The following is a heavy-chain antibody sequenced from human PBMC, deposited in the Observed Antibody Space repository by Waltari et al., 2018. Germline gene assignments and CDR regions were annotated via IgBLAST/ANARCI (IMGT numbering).Heavy chain of an antibody. Sequence: QLQLQESGPQLVKPSETLSLTCTVSGASLDNTTHYWGWVRQPPGKGLEWSGSIYYTGTTYYNPSLKSRMTISADTSKTQFSLRLSSVTAADTAVYYCARHINFWSGYYFDSWGQGTLVTVSS. CDR2: IYYTGTT. J-gene: IGHJ4*02. D-gene: IGHD3-3*01. CDR3: ARHINFWSGYYFDS. CDR1: GASLDNTTHY. V-gene: IGHV4-39*01.